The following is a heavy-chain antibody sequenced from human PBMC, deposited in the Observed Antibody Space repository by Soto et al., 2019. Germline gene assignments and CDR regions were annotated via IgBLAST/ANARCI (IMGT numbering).Heavy chain of an antibody. V-gene: IGHV4-31*03. CDR3: ARANWYSEY. D-gene: IGHD7-27*01. CDR1: GCSISSGGYY. CDR2: IYYSGST. Sequence: SETLSLTCTFSGCSISSGGYYWSWIRQHPGKGLEWIGYIYYSGSTYYNPSLKSRVTMSVDTSKNQFSLNLTSLTAADTAIYYCARANWYSEYWGQGTLVTVSS. J-gene: IGHJ4*02.